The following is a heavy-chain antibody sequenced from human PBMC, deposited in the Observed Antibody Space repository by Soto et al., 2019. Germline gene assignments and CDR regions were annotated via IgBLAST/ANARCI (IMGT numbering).Heavy chain of an antibody. D-gene: IGHD5-18*01. Sequence: EVQLVESGGGLVQPGGSLRLSCAASGFTVSSNYRSWVRQAAVKELEWVSVIYSGGSAYYADSVNGRFTISRDNSKNTLYLQMNSLRAEDTAVYYCSRHGYSYGGGYFYYLGQGTLVTVSS. CDR3: SRHGYSYGGGYFYY. CDR1: GFTVSSNY. CDR2: IYSGGSA. J-gene: IGHJ4*02. V-gene: IGHV3-66*04.